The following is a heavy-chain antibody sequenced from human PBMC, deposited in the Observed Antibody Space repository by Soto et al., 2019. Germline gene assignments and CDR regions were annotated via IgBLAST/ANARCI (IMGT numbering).Heavy chain of an antibody. V-gene: IGHV3-30*18. J-gene: IGHJ4*02. CDR3: AKDHHYYDSSGYYYFDY. D-gene: IGHD3-22*01. CDR1: GFTFSSYG. CDR2: ISYDGSNK. Sequence: GGSLRRSCAASGFTFSSYGMHWVRQAPGKGLEWVAVISYDGSNKYYADSVKGRFTISRDNSKNTLYLQMNSLRAEDTAVYYCAKDHHYYDSSGYYYFDYWGQGTLVTVSS.